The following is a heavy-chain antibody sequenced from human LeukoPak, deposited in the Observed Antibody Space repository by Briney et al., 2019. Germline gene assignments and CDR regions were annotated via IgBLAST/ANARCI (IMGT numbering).Heavy chain of an antibody. D-gene: IGHD6-13*01. Sequence: PGGSLRLSRAASGFNFNTYSMTWVRQAPGKGLEWVSYISSSGSTIYYADSVKGRFTISRDNAKNSLYLQMNSLRAEDTAVYYCARGIAAGTEDYWGQGTLVTVSS. V-gene: IGHV3-48*04. J-gene: IGHJ4*02. CDR3: ARGIAAGTEDY. CDR1: GFNFNTYS. CDR2: ISSSGSTI.